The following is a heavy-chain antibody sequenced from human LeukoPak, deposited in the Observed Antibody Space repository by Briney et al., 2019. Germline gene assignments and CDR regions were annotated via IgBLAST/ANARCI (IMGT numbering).Heavy chain of an antibody. V-gene: IGHV3-20*04. CDR2: INWNGGST. D-gene: IGHD5-24*01. J-gene: IGHJ4*02. CDR3: ARAYKYSMSGYYFDY. Sequence: GGSLRLSCAASGFIFDDYGMSWVRQAPGKGLEWVSGINWNGGSTGYGDSVKGRFTISRDNAKNSLYLQMNSLRAEDTALYYCARAYKYSMSGYYFDYWGQGTLVTVSS. CDR1: GFIFDDYG.